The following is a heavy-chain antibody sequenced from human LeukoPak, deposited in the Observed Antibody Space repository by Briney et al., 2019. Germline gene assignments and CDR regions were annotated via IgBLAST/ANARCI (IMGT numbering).Heavy chain of an antibody. Sequence: ASVEVSCKASGYTFTGYYMHWVRQAPGQGLEWMGWINPNSGGTNYAQKFQGRVTMTRDTSINTAYMELSSLRYDDTAVYYCASLCGGDCYSDYWGQGTLVTVSS. D-gene: IGHD2-21*02. CDR1: GYTFTGYY. J-gene: IGHJ4*02. CDR3: ASLCGGDCYSDY. V-gene: IGHV1-2*02. CDR2: INPNSGGT.